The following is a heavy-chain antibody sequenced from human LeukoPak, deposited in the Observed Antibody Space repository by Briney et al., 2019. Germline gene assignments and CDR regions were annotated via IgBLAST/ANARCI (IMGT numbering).Heavy chain of an antibody. Sequence: GSLRLSCAASGFTFSSYGMHWVRQAPGKGLEWIGSIYYSGSTYYNPSLKSRVTISVDTSKNQFSLKLSSVTAADTAVYYCARDKGPFDWLSPASWFDPWGQGTLVTVSS. V-gene: IGHV4-39*07. CDR1: GFTFSSYG. D-gene: IGHD3-9*01. CDR2: IYYSGST. CDR3: ARDKGPFDWLSPASWFDP. J-gene: IGHJ5*02.